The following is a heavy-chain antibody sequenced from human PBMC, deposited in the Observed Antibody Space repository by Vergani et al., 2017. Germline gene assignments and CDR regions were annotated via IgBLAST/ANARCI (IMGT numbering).Heavy chain of an antibody. CDR3: SRGRGYSFGYSDY. V-gene: IGHV3-49*04. Sequence: EVQLVESGGGLVPPGRSLRLSCAAPGFSFGDYAMTWVRQAPGKGVEWVAFIRNKGYGGTTEYAASVKGRFTIARDDSKRLAYLQLSGLKTEDTAVYFCSRGRGYSFGYSDYWGQGTLVTVSS. D-gene: IGHD5-18*01. J-gene: IGHJ4*02. CDR1: GFSFGDYA. CDR2: IRNKGYGGTT.